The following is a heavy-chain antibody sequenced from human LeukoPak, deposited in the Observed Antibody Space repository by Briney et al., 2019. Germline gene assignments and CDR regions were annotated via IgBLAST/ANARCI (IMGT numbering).Heavy chain of an antibody. CDR2: IYSGGRT. Sequence: GGSLRLSCAASGFTVSSNYMSWVRQAPGKGLEWVSVIYSGGRTYYADSVKGRFTISRDNSKNTVYLQMNSLRTEDTAVYFCAREGSRLVIHAFDIWGQGTMVTVSS. CDR3: AREGSRLVIHAFDI. J-gene: IGHJ3*02. CDR1: GFTVSSNY. D-gene: IGHD2-21*01. V-gene: IGHV3-53*05.